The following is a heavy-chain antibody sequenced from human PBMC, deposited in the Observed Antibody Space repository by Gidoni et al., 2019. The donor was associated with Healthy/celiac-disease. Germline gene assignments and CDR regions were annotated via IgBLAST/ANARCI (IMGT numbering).Heavy chain of an antibody. CDR3: ARDKERPGLLLFGFDY. CDR2: IKQDGSEK. Sequence: EVQLVESGGGLVQPGGSLILCCAAAGFTFSSYWMSWVRQAPGKGLEWVANIKQDGSEKYYVDSVKGRFTISRDNAKNSLYLQMNSLRAEDTAVYYCARDKERPGLLLFGFDYWGQGTLVTVSS. D-gene: IGHD3-10*01. V-gene: IGHV3-7*01. CDR1: GFTFSSYW. J-gene: IGHJ4*02.